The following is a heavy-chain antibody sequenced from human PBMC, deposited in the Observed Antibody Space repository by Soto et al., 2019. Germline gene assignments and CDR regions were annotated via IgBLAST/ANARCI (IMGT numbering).Heavy chain of an antibody. Sequence: PGGSLRLSCAASGFTFSSYGMHWVRQAPGKGLEWVAVIWYDGSNKYYADSVKGRFTISRDNSKNTLYLQMNSLRAEDTAVYYCARARLRFLEWLDLWGQGTLVTVSS. V-gene: IGHV3-33*01. D-gene: IGHD3-3*01. CDR1: GFTFSSYG. J-gene: IGHJ4*02. CDR2: IWYDGSNK. CDR3: ARARLRFLEWLDL.